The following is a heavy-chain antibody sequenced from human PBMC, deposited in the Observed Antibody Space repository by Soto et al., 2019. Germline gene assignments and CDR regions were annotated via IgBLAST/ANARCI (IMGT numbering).Heavy chain of an antibody. V-gene: IGHV3-7*05. Sequence: PGGSLRLSCAASGFTLTNYWMTWFRQAPGKGLEWVANIKEDGSETNYVDSVKGRFTISRDNAKNSLYLHMNSLRAEDTAVYYCAKFPQWLAYDAFDIWGQGTMVTVSS. CDR1: GFTLTNYW. CDR2: IKEDGSET. D-gene: IGHD6-19*01. CDR3: AKFPQWLAYDAFDI. J-gene: IGHJ3*02.